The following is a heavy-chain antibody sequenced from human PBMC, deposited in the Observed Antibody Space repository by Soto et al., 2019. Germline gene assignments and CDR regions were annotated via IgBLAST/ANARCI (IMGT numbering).Heavy chain of an antibody. CDR2: INTYNGNT. V-gene: IGHV1-18*01. CDR1: GYTLTSYG. CDR3: ARNFRGGRCHNGVPDY. J-gene: IGHJ4*02. Sequence: VDSVQVSCKASGYTLTSYGISWVRQAPGQGLEWMGWINTYNGNTKSAQKLQGRVTMTTDTSTSTAYMELRSLRTDYTALYYCARNFRGGRCHNGVPDYWGQ. D-gene: IGHD2-15*01.